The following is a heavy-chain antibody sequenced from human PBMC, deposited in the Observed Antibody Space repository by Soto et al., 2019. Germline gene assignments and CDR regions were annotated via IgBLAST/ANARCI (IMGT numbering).Heavy chain of an antibody. CDR3: ARHAGTNYYYYYGMDV. J-gene: IGHJ6*02. CDR1: GFTFSDYY. V-gene: IGHV3-11*01. Sequence: QVQLVESGGGLVKPGGSLRLSCAASGFTFSDYYMSWIRQAPGKGLEWVSYISSSGSTIYYADSVKGRFTISRDNXKXXRYLQMNSLRAEDTAVYYCARHAGTNYYYYYGMDVWGQGTTVTVSS. CDR2: ISSSGSTI. D-gene: IGHD1-26*01.